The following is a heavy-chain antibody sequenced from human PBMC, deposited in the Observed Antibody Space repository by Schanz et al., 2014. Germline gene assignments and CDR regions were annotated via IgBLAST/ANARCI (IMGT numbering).Heavy chain of an antibody. CDR2: VFPNGIT. CDR3: ARDTTWRLDL. V-gene: IGHV4-61*02. CDR1: GGSIRSGTYY. D-gene: IGHD1-1*01. Sequence: QVQLQQWGAGLVKPSQTLSLTCTVSGGSIRSGTYYWSWIRQPAGKALEWVGRVFPNGITNYNPSLKSRVTISLDTSKTQFSLPLTSLTAADTAVYYCARDTTWRLDLWGRGTLVTVSS. J-gene: IGHJ2*01.